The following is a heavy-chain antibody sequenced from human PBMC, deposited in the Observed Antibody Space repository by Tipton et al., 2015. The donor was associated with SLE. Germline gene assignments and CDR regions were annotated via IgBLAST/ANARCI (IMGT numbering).Heavy chain of an antibody. CDR3: ARDGGQWLAQYYFDY. V-gene: IGHV3-23*01. CDR2: ISGSGASGSGA. CDR1: GFTFTSYA. Sequence: GSLRLSCAASGFTFTSYAMSWVRQAPGQGLEWVSSISGSGASGSGADYADSVKGRFTISRDNSKNSLYPQMNSLRAEDTAVYYCARDGGQWLAQYYFDYWGQGTLVTVSS. D-gene: IGHD6-19*01. J-gene: IGHJ4*02.